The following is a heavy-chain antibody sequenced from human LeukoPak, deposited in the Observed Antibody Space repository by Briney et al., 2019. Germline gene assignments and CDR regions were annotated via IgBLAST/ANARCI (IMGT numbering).Heavy chain of an antibody. V-gene: IGHV3-30*03. CDR1: GFTFSTYG. CDR3: ARGDGYNWYYYYYYMDV. Sequence: GGSLRLSCTASGFTFSTYGMHWVRQAPGKVLEWVTLISYDGSTKYYSDSVKGRFTLSRDNAKNSLYLQMNSLRAEDTAVYYCARGDGYNWYYYYYYMDVWGKGTTVTVSS. J-gene: IGHJ6*03. CDR2: ISYDGSTK. D-gene: IGHD5-24*01.